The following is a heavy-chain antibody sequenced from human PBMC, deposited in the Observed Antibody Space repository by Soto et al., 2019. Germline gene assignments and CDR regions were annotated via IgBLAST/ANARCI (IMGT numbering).Heavy chain of an antibody. V-gene: IGHV3-23*01. D-gene: IGHD2-21*02. CDR2: VTANGAST. J-gene: IGHJ6*02. Sequence: EVQLLESGGGFVQPGGSLRLSCAATGFTFSVYAMTWVRQAPGKGLEWASAVTANGASTYSADSVKGRFTISRNNSKNTLFLQMNSLRAEDTAVYYCASLGVGDWANYYYYYGMDVWGQGTTVTVSS. CDR1: GFTFSVYA. CDR3: ASLGVGDWANYYYYYGMDV.